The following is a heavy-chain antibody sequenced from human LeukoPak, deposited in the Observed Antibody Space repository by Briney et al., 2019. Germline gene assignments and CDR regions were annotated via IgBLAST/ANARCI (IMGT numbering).Heavy chain of an antibody. CDR2: ISSSSSYT. CDR1: GFTFSDYY. CDR3: ARYSSGWSRAAYFDY. D-gene: IGHD6-19*01. V-gene: IGHV3-11*06. Sequence: GGSLRPSCAASGFTFSDYYMSWIRQAPGKGLEWVSYISSSSSYTNYADSVKGRFTISRDNAKNSLYLQMNSLRAEDTAVYYCARYSSGWSRAAYFDYWGQGTLVTVSS. J-gene: IGHJ4*02.